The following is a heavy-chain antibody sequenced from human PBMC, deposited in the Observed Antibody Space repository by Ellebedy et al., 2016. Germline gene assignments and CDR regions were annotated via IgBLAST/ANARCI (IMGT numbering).Heavy chain of an antibody. J-gene: IGHJ4*02. Sequence: GESLKISCAASGFTFSSYAMHWVRQAPGKGLEWVAVISYDGSNKYYAGSVKGRFTISRDNSKNSLYLQMNSLRAEDTAVYYCVPGYCSGGSCPTRLFDYWGQGTLVTVSS. CDR2: ISYDGSNK. CDR3: VPGYCSGGSCPTRLFDY. V-gene: IGHV3-30*04. D-gene: IGHD2-15*01. CDR1: GFTFSSYA.